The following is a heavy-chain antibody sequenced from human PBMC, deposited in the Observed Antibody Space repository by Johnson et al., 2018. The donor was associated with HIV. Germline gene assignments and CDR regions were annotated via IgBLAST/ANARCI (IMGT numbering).Heavy chain of an antibody. CDR2: IKSKTDGGTT. CDR3: TTDAEGHVFDI. Sequence: VQLVESGGGLVKPGGSLRLSCAASGFTFSNAWMSWVRQAPWKGLEWVGRIKSKTDGGTTDYAAPVKGRFTISRDDSKNTLYLQMNSLKSEDTAVYYCTTDAEGHVFDIWGQGTMVTVSS. J-gene: IGHJ3*02. CDR1: GFTFSNAW. V-gene: IGHV3-15*01.